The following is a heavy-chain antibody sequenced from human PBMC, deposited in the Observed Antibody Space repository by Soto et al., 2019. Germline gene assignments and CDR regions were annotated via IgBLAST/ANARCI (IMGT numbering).Heavy chain of an antibody. J-gene: IGHJ4*02. D-gene: IGHD2-15*01. V-gene: IGHV1-18*01. CDR3: ARVQIVVVVGGTPADY. CDR1: GYIFSTHG. Sequence: QVQLEQSGAEVKKSGASVKVSCKASGYIFSTHGINWVRQAPGQGLEWMGWINPYNGKTNYAQKFQGRVTMTTETSRKTAYMELRSLRSDVTDVYYCARVQIVVVVGGTPADYWGQGTLVTVSS. CDR2: INPYNGKT.